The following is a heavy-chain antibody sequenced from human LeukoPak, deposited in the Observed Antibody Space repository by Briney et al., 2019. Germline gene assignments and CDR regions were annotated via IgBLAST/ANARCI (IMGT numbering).Heavy chain of an antibody. CDR1: GGSISSYY. CDR2: IYYSGST. Sequence: SETLSLTCTVPGGSISSYYWSWIRQPPGKGLEWIGYIYYSGSTNYNPSLKSRVTISVDTSKNQFSLKLSSVTAADTAVYYCARHSGYDSSGYRINWFDPWGQGTLVTVSS. CDR3: ARHSGYDSSGYRINWFDP. V-gene: IGHV4-59*08. D-gene: IGHD3-22*01. J-gene: IGHJ5*02.